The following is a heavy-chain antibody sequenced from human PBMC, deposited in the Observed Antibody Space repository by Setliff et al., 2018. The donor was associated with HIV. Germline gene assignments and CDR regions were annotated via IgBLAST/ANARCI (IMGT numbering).Heavy chain of an antibody. D-gene: IGHD1-26*01. CDR1: GFGFSNFA. CDR2: ISYDGSKK. CDR3: ARGGSYSHGAFDI. Sequence: PGGSLRLSCVASGFGFSNFAMHWVRQAPGKGLEWVSVISYDGSKKQYADSVKGRFTVSRDDSKNTLYLQMNSLRAEDTAVYYCARGGSYSHGAFDIWGQGTMVTVSS. V-gene: IGHV3-30*07. J-gene: IGHJ3*02.